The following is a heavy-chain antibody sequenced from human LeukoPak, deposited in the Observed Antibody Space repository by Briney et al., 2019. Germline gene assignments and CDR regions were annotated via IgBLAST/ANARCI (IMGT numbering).Heavy chain of an antibody. D-gene: IGHD2-21*01. CDR1: GFNFVNTW. CDR3: ARERGVSHPFDY. V-gene: IGHV3-74*01. CDR2: IKNDGSGI. J-gene: IGHJ4*02. Sequence: GGSLRLSCTASGFNFVNTWMHWVRQAPGKGLVWVARIKNDGSGIIYADSVEGRFTISRDNARNTVYLQMNSLRAEDTAVYYCARERGVSHPFDYWGQGTLVTVSS.